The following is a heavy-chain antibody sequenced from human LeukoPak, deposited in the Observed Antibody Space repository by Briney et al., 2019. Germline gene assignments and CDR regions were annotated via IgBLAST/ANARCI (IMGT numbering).Heavy chain of an antibody. D-gene: IGHD5-24*01. CDR1: GDSISDNKW. V-gene: IGHV4-4*02. J-gene: IGHJ6*04. CDR2: IFSSGVT. Sequence: PSGTLSLTCAVSGDSISDNKWWSWVRQPPGKGLEWIGEIFSSGVTNYNPSLKSRVTILIDKSENQFSLGLSSVTAADTAIYYCAKAAAYNMDVWGKGTTVTVSS. CDR3: AKAAAYNMDV.